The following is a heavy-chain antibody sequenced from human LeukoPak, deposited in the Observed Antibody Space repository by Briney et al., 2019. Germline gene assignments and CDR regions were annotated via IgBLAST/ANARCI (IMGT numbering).Heavy chain of an antibody. V-gene: IGHV3-23*01. CDR1: GFNFGAYA. J-gene: IGHJ4*02. CDR2: IVGTDGST. Sequence: GGSLRLSCAASGFNFGAYAMGWVRQAPGKGLEWISSIVGTDGSTYYADSMKGQLIISRDTSKKTLYLQMSSLRAEDTAIYYCARDIAPSVFVGPYFDHWGQGVLVTVSS. CDR3: ARDIAPSVFVGPYFDH. D-gene: IGHD2-21*01.